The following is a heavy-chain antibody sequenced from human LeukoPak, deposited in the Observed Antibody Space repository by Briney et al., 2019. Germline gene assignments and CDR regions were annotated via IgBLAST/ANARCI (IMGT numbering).Heavy chain of an antibody. CDR1: GFTFSSYG. CDR2: ISGSNSYI. V-gene: IGHV3-21*01. D-gene: IGHD1-1*01. CDR3: ARALTTLTYEGY. Sequence: GGSLRLSCAASGFTFSSYGMHWVRQAPGKGLEWVSSISGSNSYIFYADSVKGRFTVSRDNAKDSLYLQMNSLRAEDTAVYYCARALTTLTYEGYWGQGTLVTVSS. J-gene: IGHJ4*02.